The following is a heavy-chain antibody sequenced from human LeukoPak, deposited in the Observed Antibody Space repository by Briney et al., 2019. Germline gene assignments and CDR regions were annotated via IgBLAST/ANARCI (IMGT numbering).Heavy chain of an antibody. V-gene: IGHV4-34*01. Sequence: SETLSLTCAVYGGSFSAYYWSWIRQPPGKGLEWIGEINHSGSTNYNPSLKSRVTISVDTSKNQFSLKLSSVTAADTAMYYCARARNIHVFDIWGQGTTVIVSS. CDR1: GGSFSAYY. J-gene: IGHJ3*02. CDR3: ARARNIHVFDI. D-gene: IGHD2/OR15-2a*01. CDR2: INHSGST.